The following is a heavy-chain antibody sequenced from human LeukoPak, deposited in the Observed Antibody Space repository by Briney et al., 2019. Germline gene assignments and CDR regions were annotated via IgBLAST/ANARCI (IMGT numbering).Heavy chain of an antibody. Sequence: GASVKVSCKASGYTFTSYGISWVRQAPGQGLEWMGWISAYNGNTNYAQKLQGRVTMTTDTSTSTAYMELSSLRSEDTAVYYCARVVTPYYYDSSGYYSRPLNYWGQGTLVTVSS. V-gene: IGHV1-18*01. CDR1: GYTFTSYG. CDR2: ISAYNGNT. CDR3: ARVVTPYYYDSSGYYSRPLNY. J-gene: IGHJ4*02. D-gene: IGHD3-22*01.